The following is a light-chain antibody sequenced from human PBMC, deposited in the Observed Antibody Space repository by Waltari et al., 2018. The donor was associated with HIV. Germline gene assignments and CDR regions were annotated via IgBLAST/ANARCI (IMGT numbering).Light chain of an antibody. J-gene: IGLJ2*01. Sequence: QLILTQSPSASASLGASVKLTCTLSSGHSNYAIAWHKQQPGKSPRFLMKVKKDGSHIKGDGIPDHFAGSSSGAERYLTIAGLQSEDAADDYCQTWATGIQIVGGGTKLTVL. CDR2: VKKDGSH. V-gene: IGLV4-69*01. CDR1: SGHSNYA. CDR3: QTWATGIQI.